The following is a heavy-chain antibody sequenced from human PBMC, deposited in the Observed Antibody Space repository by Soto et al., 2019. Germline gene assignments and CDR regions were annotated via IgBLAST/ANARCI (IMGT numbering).Heavy chain of an antibody. Sequence: QVQLQESGPGLVKPSQTLSLTCTVSGDSVSGGDSYWSWIRQPPGKALEWIGYTSFSGYTSYSPFLRSGVTISVETSKTQCSLILTSVTDADTAIYYCVRGGNPYHYAASGPGNFDKWGQGTLVSVSS. J-gene: IGHJ4*02. CDR2: TSFSGYT. CDR1: GDSVSGGDSY. V-gene: IGHV4-30-4*01. CDR3: VRGGNPYHYAASGPGNFDK. D-gene: IGHD3-10*01.